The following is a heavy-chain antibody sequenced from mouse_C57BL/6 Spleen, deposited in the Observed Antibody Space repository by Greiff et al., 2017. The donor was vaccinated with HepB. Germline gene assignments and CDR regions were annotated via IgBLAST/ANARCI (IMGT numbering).Heavy chain of an antibody. Sequence: EVQLQQSGAELVKPGASVKLSCTASGFNIKDYYMHWVKQRTEQGLEWIGRIDPEDGETQYAPKFQGKATITADTSSNTAYLQLSRLTSEDTAVYCWARSGNYVGFAYWGQGTLVTVSA. D-gene: IGHD2-1*01. CDR3: ARSGNYVGFAY. CDR1: GFNIKDYY. CDR2: IDPEDGET. V-gene: IGHV14-2*01. J-gene: IGHJ3*01.